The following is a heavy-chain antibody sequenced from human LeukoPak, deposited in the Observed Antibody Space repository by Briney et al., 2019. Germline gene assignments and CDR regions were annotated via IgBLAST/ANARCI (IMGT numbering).Heavy chain of an antibody. J-gene: IGHJ4*02. CDR1: GFTFSSYG. Sequence: GGSLRLSCAASGFTFSSYGMHWVRQAPGKGLEWVAATSYDGDGSNKYYADSVKGRFTISRDNSKNTLYLQMNSLRAEDTAVYYCAKDLLGYYGSGPFDYWGQGTLVTVSS. D-gene: IGHD3-10*01. CDR2: TSYDGDGSNK. V-gene: IGHV3-30*18. CDR3: AKDLLGYYGSGPFDY.